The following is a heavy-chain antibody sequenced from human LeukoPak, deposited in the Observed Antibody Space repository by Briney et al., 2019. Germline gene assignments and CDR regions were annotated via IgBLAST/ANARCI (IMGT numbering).Heavy chain of an antibody. J-gene: IGHJ4*02. CDR3: ARESRLLAGGWCAY. CDR2: INPNSGGT. D-gene: IGHD2-15*01. V-gene: IGHV1-2*02. Sequence: ASVKVSCKASGYTFTSYAMAWVRQAPGQGLEWMGWINPNSGGTNYAQKFQGRVTMTRDTSISTAYMELSRLRSDDTAVYYCARESRLLAGGWCAYWGQGTLVTVSS. CDR1: GYTFTSYA.